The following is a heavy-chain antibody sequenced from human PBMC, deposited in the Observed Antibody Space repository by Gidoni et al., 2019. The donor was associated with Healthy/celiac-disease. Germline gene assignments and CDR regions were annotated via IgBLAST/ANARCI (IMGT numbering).Heavy chain of an antibody. CDR2: IGTAGDP. D-gene: IGHD3-16*02. CDR1: GFTFSSYD. V-gene: IGHV3-13*05. J-gene: IGHJ4*02. CDR3: ARARGLGLRLGELSWTFDY. Sequence: EVQLVESGGGLVQPGGSLRLSCAASGFTFSSYDMHWVRQATGKGLEWVSAIGTAGDPYYPGSVKGRFTISRENAKNSLYLQMNSLRAGDTAVYYCARARGLGLRLGELSWTFDYWGQGTLVTVSS.